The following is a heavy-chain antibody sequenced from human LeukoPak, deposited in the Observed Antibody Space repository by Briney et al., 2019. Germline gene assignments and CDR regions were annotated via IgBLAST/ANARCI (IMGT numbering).Heavy chain of an antibody. D-gene: IGHD2-2*01. J-gene: IGHJ6*03. CDR3: ARPIHYCSSTSCYYYMDV. V-gene: IGHV5-51*01. Sequence: GESLKISCKGSGYSFTSYWIGWGRRMPGKGVEWRGIIYPGDSDTRYSPSFQGQVTISADKSISTAYLQWSSLKASDTAMYYCARPIHYCSSTSCYYYMDVWGKGTTVTVSS. CDR1: GYSFTSYW. CDR2: IYPGDSDT.